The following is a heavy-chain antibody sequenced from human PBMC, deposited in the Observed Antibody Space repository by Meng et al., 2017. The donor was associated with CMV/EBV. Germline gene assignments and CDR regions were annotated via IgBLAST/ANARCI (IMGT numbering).Heavy chain of an antibody. CDR3: ASGSTNCLDY. D-gene: IGHD2-2*01. J-gene: IGHJ4*02. V-gene: IGHV3-21*01. Sequence: GESLKLYCAASAFTFSSYTMNWVRQAPGKGLEWVSSISSSSSYIYYADSVGGRFTISRDNAENCLYLQMNSLRAEDTPVYYCASGSTNCLDYWGQGTLVTVSS. CDR2: ISSSSSYI. CDR1: AFTFSSYT.